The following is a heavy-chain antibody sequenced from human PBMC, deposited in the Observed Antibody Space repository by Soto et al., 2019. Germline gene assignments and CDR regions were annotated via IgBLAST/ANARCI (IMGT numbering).Heavy chain of an antibody. D-gene: IGHD3-22*01. CDR3: AIRLYDSSGYYLRYGMDV. V-gene: IGHV1-69*13. J-gene: IGHJ6*02. CDR2: IIPIFGTA. CDR1: GGTFSSYA. Sequence: GASVKVSCTASGGTFSSYAISWVRQAPGQGLEWMGGIIPIFGTANYAQKFQGRVTITADESTSTAYMELSSLRSEDTAVYYCAIRLYDSSGYYLRYGMDVWGQGTTVTVSS.